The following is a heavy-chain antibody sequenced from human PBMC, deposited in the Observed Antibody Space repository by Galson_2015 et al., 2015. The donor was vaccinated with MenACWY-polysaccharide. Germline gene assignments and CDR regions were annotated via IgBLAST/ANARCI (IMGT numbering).Heavy chain of an antibody. D-gene: IGHD3-10*01. J-gene: IGHJ6*02. Sequence: SLRLSCAASGFTVSDKYMSWVRQAPGKGLEWVSVIYSGGSAYYADSVRGRFTISRDNSKNTLFLQMNSLRAGDTAVYYCVTEGVRGVVIGMDVWGQGTTVTVS. CDR3: VTEGVRGVVIGMDV. CDR2: IYSGGSA. CDR1: GFTVSDKY. V-gene: IGHV3-53*01.